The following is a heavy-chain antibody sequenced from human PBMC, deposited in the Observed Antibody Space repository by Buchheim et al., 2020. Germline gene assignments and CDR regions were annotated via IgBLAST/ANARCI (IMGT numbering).Heavy chain of an antibody. J-gene: IGHJ6*03. CDR2: ISYDGPYK. CDR1: GFTFSSYG. Sequence: QVQLVESGGGVVQPGRSLRLSCAASGFTFSSYGMHWVRQAPGKGLEWVAVISYDGPYKYYTDSVKGRFTISRDNSKNTLYLQMNSLRAEDTAVYYCAKGLKEYYYGSGIYSIPPDYYYYYMDVWGKGTT. V-gene: IGHV3-30*18. CDR3: AKGLKEYYYGSGIYSIPPDYYYYYMDV. D-gene: IGHD3-10*01.